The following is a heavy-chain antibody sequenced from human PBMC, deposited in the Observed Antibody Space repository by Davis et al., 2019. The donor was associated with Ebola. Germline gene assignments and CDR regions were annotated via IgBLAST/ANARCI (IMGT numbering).Heavy chain of an antibody. J-gene: IGHJ4*02. CDR3: ARGDSYYDPSGYYAGPEAPDH. V-gene: IGHV4-34*01. CDR2: IVHSGAT. CDR1: GGSFNSYH. D-gene: IGHD3-22*01. Sequence: MPSETLSLTCGVSGGSFNSYHWSWIRQIPGKGLEWIGEIVHSGATNYNPSLKSRVTTSVDTSKNQFALKLSSVTAADTAVYYCARGDSYYDPSGYYAGPEAPDHWGQGTLVSVSS.